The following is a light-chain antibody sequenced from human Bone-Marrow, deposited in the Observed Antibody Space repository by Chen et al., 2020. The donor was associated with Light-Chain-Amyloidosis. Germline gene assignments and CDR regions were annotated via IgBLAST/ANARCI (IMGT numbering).Light chain of an antibody. CDR1: QDITNY. CDR3: QQYDKLPLT. J-gene: IGKJ4*01. Sequence: DVQLTQSTSSLSASVGDRVTITCQASQDITNYLNWYQQKPGRAPKLLIFDSSNMAGGVPSRFSGSGSGSTFSLTISSLEPEDVATYFCQQYDKLPLTFGGGTKVEIK. CDR2: DSS. V-gene: IGKV1-33*01.